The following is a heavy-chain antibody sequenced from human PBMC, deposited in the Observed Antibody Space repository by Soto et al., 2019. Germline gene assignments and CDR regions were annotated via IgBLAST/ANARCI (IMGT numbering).Heavy chain of an antibody. J-gene: IGHJ3*02. CDR1: GSTFSSYS. V-gene: IGHV3-21*01. CDR2: ISSSSSYI. Sequence: VGSLRLSCAASGSTFSSYSMNWFRQAPLKGLEWVSSISSSSSYIYYADSVKGRFTISRDNAKNSLYLQMNSLRAEDTAVYYCVKDLRFLEWSSSFDIWGQGTMVTVSS. CDR3: VKDLRFLEWSSSFDI. D-gene: IGHD3-3*01.